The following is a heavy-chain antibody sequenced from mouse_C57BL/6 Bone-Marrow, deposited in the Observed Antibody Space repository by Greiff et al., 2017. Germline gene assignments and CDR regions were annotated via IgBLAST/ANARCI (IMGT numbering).Heavy chain of an antibody. CDR2: IHPNSGST. Sequence: QVQLQQPGAELVKPGASVKLSCKASGYTFTSYWMPWVKQRPGQGLEWIGMIHPNSGSTNYNEKFKSKATLTVDKSSSTAYMQLSSLTSEDSAVYYCARYTDYYGSSYWYFDVWGTGTTVTVSS. V-gene: IGHV1-64*01. D-gene: IGHD1-1*01. CDR3: ARYTDYYGSSYWYFDV. J-gene: IGHJ1*03. CDR1: GYTFTSYW.